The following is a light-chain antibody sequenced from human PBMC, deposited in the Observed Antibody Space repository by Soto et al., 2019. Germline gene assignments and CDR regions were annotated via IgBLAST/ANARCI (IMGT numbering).Light chain of an antibody. CDR3: CSYAGSYSYV. V-gene: IGLV2-11*01. CDR2: DVT. Sequence: QSVLTQPASVSGSPGQSITISCTGTSSDVGGYAYVSWYQQHPGKAPKLMIYDVTKRPSGVPDRFSASKSGNTASLTISGLQADDEADYYCCSYAGSYSYVFGTGTKVTVL. CDR1: SSDVGGYAY. J-gene: IGLJ1*01.